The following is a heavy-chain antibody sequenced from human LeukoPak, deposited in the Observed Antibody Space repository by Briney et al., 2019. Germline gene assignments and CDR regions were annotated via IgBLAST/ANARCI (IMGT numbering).Heavy chain of an antibody. J-gene: IGHJ6*03. CDR1: GGSISSSNW. CDR3: ARVSLYSSSYYYYYMDV. Sequence: SETLSLTCAVSGGSISSSNWWSWVRQPPGKGLEWIGEINHRGSTNYNPSLKSRVTISVDTSKNQFSLKLSSVTAADTAVYYCARVSLYSSSYYYYYMDVWGKGTTVTVSS. CDR2: INHRGST. D-gene: IGHD6-6*01. V-gene: IGHV4-4*02.